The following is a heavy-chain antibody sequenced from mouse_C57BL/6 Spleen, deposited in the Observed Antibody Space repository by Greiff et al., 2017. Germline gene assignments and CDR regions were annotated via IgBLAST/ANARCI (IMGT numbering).Heavy chain of an antibody. CDR3: ARTTVVAYYFDY. J-gene: IGHJ2*01. Sequence: VQLQQPGAELVRPGSSVKLSCKASGYTFTSYWMHWVKQRPIQGLEWIGNIDPSDSETHYNQKFKDKATLTVDKSSSTAYMQLSSLTSEDSAVYYCARTTVVAYYFDYWGQGTTLTVSS. CDR1: GYTFTSYW. D-gene: IGHD1-1*01. CDR2: IDPSDSET. V-gene: IGHV1-52*01.